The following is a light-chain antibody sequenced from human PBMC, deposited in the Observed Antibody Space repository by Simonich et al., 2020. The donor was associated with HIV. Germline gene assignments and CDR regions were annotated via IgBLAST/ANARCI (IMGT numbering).Light chain of an antibody. Sequence: QTVVTQEPSFSVSPGGTVTLTCGLNSVSVSTTYYPSWYQQTPGQAPRALIYSTNTRSSGVPDRFSGSILGNKAALTITGAQADDESDYYCVLYMGSAWVFGGGTKLTVL. CDR3: VLYMGSAWV. V-gene: IGLV8-61*01. J-gene: IGLJ3*02. CDR1: SVSVSTTYY. CDR2: STN.